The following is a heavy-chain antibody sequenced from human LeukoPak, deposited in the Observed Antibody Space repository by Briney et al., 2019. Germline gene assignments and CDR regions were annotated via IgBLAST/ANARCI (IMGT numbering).Heavy chain of an antibody. CDR2: ISSSSSYI. D-gene: IGHD2-2*02. Sequence: NPGGSLRLSCAASGFTFSSYSMNWVRQAPGKGLEWVSSISSSSSYIYYADSVKGRFTISRDNAKNSLYLQMNSLRAEDTAVYYCARPYCSSTSCHNYWGQGTLVTVSS. V-gene: IGHV3-21*01. CDR1: GFTFSSYS. CDR3: ARPYCSSTSCHNY. J-gene: IGHJ4*02.